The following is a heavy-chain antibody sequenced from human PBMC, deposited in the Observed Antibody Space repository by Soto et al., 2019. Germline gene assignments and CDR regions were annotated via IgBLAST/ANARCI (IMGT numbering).Heavy chain of an antibody. CDR2: IKQDGSEK. D-gene: IGHD3-3*01. J-gene: IGHJ6*02. CDR1: GFTFSSYW. CDR3: ATDYDFWSGYYTPRYYGMDV. Sequence: GGSLRLSCAASGFTFSSYWMSWVRQAPGKGLEWVANIKQDGSEKYYVDSVKGRFTISRDNAKNSLYLQMNSLRAEVTAVYYCATDYDFWSGYYTPRYYGMDVWGQGTTVTVSS. V-gene: IGHV3-7*05.